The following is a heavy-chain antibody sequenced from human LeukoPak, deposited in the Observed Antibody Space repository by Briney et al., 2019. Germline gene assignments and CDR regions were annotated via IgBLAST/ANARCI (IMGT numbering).Heavy chain of an antibody. CDR2: ISSSSSYI. J-gene: IGHJ4*02. D-gene: IGHD4-11*01. CDR3: ARDEREPADYSNSNFDY. V-gene: IGHV3-21*01. Sequence: PGGSLRLSCAASGFTFSSYSMNWVRQAPGKGLEWVSSISSSSSYIYYADSVKGRFTISRDNAKNSLYLQMNSLRAEDTAVYYCARDEREPADYSNSNFDYWGQGTLVTVSS. CDR1: GFTFSSYS.